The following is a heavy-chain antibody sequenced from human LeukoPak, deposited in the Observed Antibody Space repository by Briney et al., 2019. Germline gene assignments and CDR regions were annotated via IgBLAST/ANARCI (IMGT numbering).Heavy chain of an antibody. V-gene: IGHV3-13*04. CDR3: ARVLNFSRGTVTPLSNWYFDL. J-gene: IGHJ2*01. D-gene: IGHD4-17*01. CDR1: GLTFSSYD. Sequence: GGSLRLSCAASGLTFSSYDMHWVRQATGKGLEWVSAIGSAGDTYYPDSVKGRFTISRENARNSFYLQMNSLRAGDTAVYYCARVLNFSRGTVTPLSNWYFDLWGRGTLVTVS. CDR2: IGSAGDT.